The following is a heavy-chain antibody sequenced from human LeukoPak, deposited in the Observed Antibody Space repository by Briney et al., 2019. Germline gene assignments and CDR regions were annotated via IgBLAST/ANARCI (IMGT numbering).Heavy chain of an antibody. CDR3: AREDPQTTVPEGMDV. D-gene: IGHD4-17*01. J-gene: IGHJ6*02. Sequence: SETLSLTCTVSGGSISYYYWSWIRQSPGKGLEWIGYIYYSGTTNYNPSLKSRVTISVDTSKNQLSLQLRSVTAADTAVYYCAREDPQTTVPEGMDVWGQGTTVTVSS. CDR1: GGSISYYY. V-gene: IGHV4-59*01. CDR2: IYYSGTT.